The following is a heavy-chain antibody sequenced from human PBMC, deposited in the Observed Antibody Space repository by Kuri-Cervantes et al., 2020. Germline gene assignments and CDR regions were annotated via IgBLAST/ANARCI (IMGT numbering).Heavy chain of an antibody. J-gene: IGHJ4*02. V-gene: IGHV3-74*01. D-gene: IGHD1-26*01. Sequence: GESLKISCAASGFTFSNYWMHWVRQAPGKGLVWVSRINSDGSSTSYADSVGGRFTISRDNAKNTLYLQMNSLRADDTAVYYCTTVLRWELTHDSWGQGTLVTVSS. CDR1: GFTFSNYW. CDR2: INSDGSST. CDR3: TTVLRWELTHDS.